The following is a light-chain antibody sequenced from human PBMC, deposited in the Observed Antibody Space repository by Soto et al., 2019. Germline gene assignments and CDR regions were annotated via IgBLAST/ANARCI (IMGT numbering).Light chain of an antibody. Sequence: EIVMTQSPATLSVSPGERATLSCRASRSISSTVAWYQQKPGQAPRLLIHSASTRATRIPARFSGAGSGTEFTLAIGSLQSEDFEVYYCQRYNNWPLTFGGGTKV. V-gene: IGKV3-15*01. CDR3: QRYNNWPLT. CDR1: RSISST. J-gene: IGKJ4*01. CDR2: SAS.